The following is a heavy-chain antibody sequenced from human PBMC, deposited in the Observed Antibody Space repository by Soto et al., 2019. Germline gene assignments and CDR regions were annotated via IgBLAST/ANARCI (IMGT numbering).Heavy chain of an antibody. D-gene: IGHD2-2*01. CDR2: ISYTGGT. Sequence: QVQVQESGPGLVKPSETLSLTCTVSGGSISSNHWSWIRQLPGKGLEWIGNISYTGGTNYNPSLKSRVTMSVDTSKNQFSLNLSSVTAADTAVYYCARGPGGVTAANYDSGMDVWGHGTTVTVSS. J-gene: IGHJ6*02. CDR1: GGSISSNH. V-gene: IGHV4-59*01. CDR3: ARGPGGVTAANYDSGMDV.